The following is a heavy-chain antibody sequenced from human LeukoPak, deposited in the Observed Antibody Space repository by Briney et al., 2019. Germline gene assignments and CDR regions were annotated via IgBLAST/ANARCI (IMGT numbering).Heavy chain of an antibody. V-gene: IGHV4-39*02. Sequence: SETLSLTCTVSGGSISRSSYYWGWIRQPPGKGLEWIGSIFYSGSTYYNPSLKSRVTISLDTSKNQFSLKLISVTAADTALYYCAREGPHGSGIYYNPLDYWGQGALVIVSS. CDR3: AREGPHGSGIYYNPLDY. CDR1: GGSISRSSYY. J-gene: IGHJ4*02. CDR2: IFYSGST. D-gene: IGHD3-10*01.